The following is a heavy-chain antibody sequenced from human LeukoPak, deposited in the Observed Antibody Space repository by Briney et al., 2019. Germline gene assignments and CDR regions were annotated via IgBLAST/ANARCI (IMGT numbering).Heavy chain of an antibody. Sequence: ASVKVSCKASGYTFTSYYMHWVRQAPGQGLEWMGIINPSGGSTSYAQKFQGRVTMTRDTSTSTVYMELSSLRSEDTAVYSCARQYSSGWYDYWGQGTLVTVSS. J-gene: IGHJ4*02. CDR2: INPSGGST. V-gene: IGHV1-46*01. D-gene: IGHD6-19*01. CDR1: GYTFTSYY. CDR3: ARQYSSGWYDY.